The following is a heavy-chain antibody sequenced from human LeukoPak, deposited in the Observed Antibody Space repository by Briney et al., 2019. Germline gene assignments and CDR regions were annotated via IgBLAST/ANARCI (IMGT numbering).Heavy chain of an antibody. CDR2: IYISGST. V-gene: IGHV4-4*07. CDR1: GGSISSYY. J-gene: IGHJ6*02. D-gene: IGHD6-6*01. Sequence: SETLSLTCTVSGGSISSYYWSWIRQPAGKRLEWIGRIYISGSTNYNPSIKSRVTMSVDTSKNQFSLKLSSVTAADTAVYYCARTGSSSVYYYGMDVWGQGTTVTVSS. CDR3: ARTGSSSVYYYGMDV.